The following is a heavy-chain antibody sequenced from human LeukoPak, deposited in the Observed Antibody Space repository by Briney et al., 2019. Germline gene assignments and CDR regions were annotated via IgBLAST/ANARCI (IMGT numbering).Heavy chain of an antibody. V-gene: IGHV3-21*01. D-gene: IGHD2-15*01. J-gene: IGHJ5*02. CDR3: ARVVGTRYCSGGSCFNWFDP. Sequence: GGSLRLSCAASGFTFSSYSMNWVRQAPGKGLGWVSSISSSSSYIYYADSVKGRFTISRDNAKNSLYLQMNSLRAEDTAVYYCARVVGTRYCSGGSCFNWFDPWGQGTLVTVSS. CDR2: ISSSSSYI. CDR1: GFTFSSYS.